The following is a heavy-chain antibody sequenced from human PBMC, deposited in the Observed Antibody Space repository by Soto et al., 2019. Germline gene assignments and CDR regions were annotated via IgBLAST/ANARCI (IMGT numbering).Heavy chain of an antibody. D-gene: IGHD3-16*01. CDR2: TSYDGSDK. CDR3: ARWGTTGGLDV. J-gene: IGHJ1*01. V-gene: IGHV3-30*19. Sequence: QVQLVESGGGVVQPGTSLRLSCVGSGFTFRSYVIHWVRQPPGKGLEWVALTSYDGSDKYYDDSVRGRFTISRDNSRNTVDLQMDSLRLEDTALYYCARWGTTGGLDVWGQGTLVSVSS. CDR1: GFTFRSYV.